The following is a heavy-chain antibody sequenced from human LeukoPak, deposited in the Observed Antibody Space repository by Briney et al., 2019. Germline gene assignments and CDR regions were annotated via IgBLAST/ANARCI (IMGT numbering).Heavy chain of an antibody. CDR2: ISGYNGIT. V-gene: IGHV1-18*01. J-gene: IGHJ4*02. D-gene: IGHD1-26*01. CDR3: ARGDYSGSYYYFDY. Sequence: GASVKVSCKASGYTFSSYGISWVRQAPGQGLEWMGWISGYNGITSYAQKLEGRVTMTTDTSTTTAYMELRSLRSDDTAVYYCARGDYSGSYYYFDYWGQGTLVTVPS. CDR1: GYTFSSYG.